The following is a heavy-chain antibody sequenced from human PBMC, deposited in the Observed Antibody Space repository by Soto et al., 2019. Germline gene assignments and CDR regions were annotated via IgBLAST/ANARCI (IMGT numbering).Heavy chain of an antibody. CDR1: GFTFSSYA. CDR3: ASLAAAGFVHSTIDY. V-gene: IGHV3-30-3*01. J-gene: IGHJ4*02. D-gene: IGHD6-13*01. CDR2: ISYDGSNK. Sequence: GGSLRLSCAASGFTFSSYAMHWVRQAPGKGLEWVAVISYDGSNKYYADSVKGRFTISRDNSKNTLYLQMNSLRAEDTAVYYCASLAAAGFVHSTIDYWGQGTLVTVSS.